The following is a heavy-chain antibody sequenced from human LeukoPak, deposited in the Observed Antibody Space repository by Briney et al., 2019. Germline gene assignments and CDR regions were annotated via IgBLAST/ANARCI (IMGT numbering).Heavy chain of an antibody. CDR1: GYTFTGYY. V-gene: IGHV1-2*02. Sequence: ASVKVSCKASGYTFTGYYMHWVRQAPGQGLEWMGWINPNSGGTNYAQKFQGRVTMTRDTSIRTAYMELSRLRSDDTAVYYCARDPVRAGRYSSSSHWFDPWGQGTLVTVSS. CDR3: ARDPVRAGRYSSSSHWFDP. J-gene: IGHJ5*02. CDR2: INPNSGGT. D-gene: IGHD6-6*01.